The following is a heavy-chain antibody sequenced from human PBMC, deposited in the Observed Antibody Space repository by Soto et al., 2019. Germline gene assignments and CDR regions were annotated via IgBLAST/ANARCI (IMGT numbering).Heavy chain of an antibody. Sequence: SQTLSLTCAISGDSVSSDTAAWIWIRQSPSRGLEWLGRTYYKSKWNNDYALSVKSRITISPDTSQNQFSLKLSSVTAADTAVYYCARGGVNYDFWSGYYPLDPWGQGTLVTVSS. D-gene: IGHD3-3*01. CDR3: ARGGVNYDFWSGYYPLDP. CDR2: TYYKSKWNN. V-gene: IGHV6-1*01. J-gene: IGHJ5*02. CDR1: GDSVSSDTAA.